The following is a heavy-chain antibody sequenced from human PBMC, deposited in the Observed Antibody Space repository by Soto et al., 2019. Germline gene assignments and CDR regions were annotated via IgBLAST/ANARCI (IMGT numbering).Heavy chain of an antibody. CDR3: ASGGGDQRY. Sequence: QVQLVESGGGVVQPGRSLRLSCAASGFTFSSYAMHWVRQAPGKGLEWVAVISYDGSNKYYADSVKGRFTISRDNSKNTLYLQMNSLRAEDTAVYYCASGGGDQRYWGQGTLVTVSS. CDR1: GFTFSSYA. CDR2: ISYDGSNK. J-gene: IGHJ4*02. V-gene: IGHV3-30-3*01. D-gene: IGHD2-21*02.